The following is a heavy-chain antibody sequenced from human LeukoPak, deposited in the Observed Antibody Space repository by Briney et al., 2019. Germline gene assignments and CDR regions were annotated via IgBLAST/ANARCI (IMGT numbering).Heavy chain of an antibody. Sequence: GGSLRLSCAASGFTFSSYAMHWVRQAPGKGLEWVAVISYDGSNKYYADSVKGRFTISRDNSKNTQYLQMNSLRAEDTAVYYCARESAFDIWGQGTMVTVSS. CDR2: ISYDGSNK. J-gene: IGHJ3*02. CDR3: ARESAFDI. V-gene: IGHV3-30*04. CDR1: GFTFSSYA.